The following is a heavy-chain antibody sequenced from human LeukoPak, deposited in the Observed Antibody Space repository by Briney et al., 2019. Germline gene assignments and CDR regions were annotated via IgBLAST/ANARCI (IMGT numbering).Heavy chain of an antibody. D-gene: IGHD3-22*01. CDR3: ARYYYDSSGSPEGGFDP. V-gene: IGHV1-69*05. CDR1: GGTFSSYA. Sequence: VASVKVSCKASGGTFSSYAISWVRQAPGQGLEWMGRIIPIFGTANYAQKFQDRVTTTTDESTSTAYMELSSLRSEDTAVYYCARYYYDSSGSPEGGFDPWGQGTLVTVSS. CDR2: IIPIFGTA. J-gene: IGHJ5*02.